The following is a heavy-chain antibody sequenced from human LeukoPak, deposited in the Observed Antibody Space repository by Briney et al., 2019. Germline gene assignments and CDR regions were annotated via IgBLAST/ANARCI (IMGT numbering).Heavy chain of an antibody. D-gene: IGHD3-10*02. CDR2: INWNGGST. Sequence: GGSLRLSCAASGFTFDDSVMSWVRQAPGKGLEWVSSINWNGGSTGYADSVKGRFTISRDKAKNSLYLQMNSLRAEDTAVYYCAELGITMIGGVWGKGTTVTISS. J-gene: IGHJ6*04. CDR1: GFTFDDSV. V-gene: IGHV3-20*04. CDR3: AELGITMIGGV.